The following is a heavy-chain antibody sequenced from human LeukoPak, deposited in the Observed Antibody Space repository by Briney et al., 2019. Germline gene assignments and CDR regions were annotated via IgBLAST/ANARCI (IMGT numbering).Heavy chain of an antibody. V-gene: IGHV4-59*01. CDR3: ARVTGGSSTTPDLYYFDY. CDR1: GGSISSYY. Sequence: SETLSLTCTVSGGSISSYYWSWIRQPPGKGLEWIGYIYYSGSTNYNPPLKSRVTISVDTSKNQFSLKLSSVTAADTAVYYCARVTGGSSTTPDLYYFDYWGQGTLVTVSS. CDR2: IYYSGST. J-gene: IGHJ4*02. D-gene: IGHD2-15*01.